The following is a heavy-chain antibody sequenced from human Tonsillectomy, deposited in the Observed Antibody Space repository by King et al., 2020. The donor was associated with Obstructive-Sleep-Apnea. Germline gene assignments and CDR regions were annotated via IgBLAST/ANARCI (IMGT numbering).Heavy chain of an antibody. V-gene: IGHV4-4*02. Sequence: QLQESGPGLVKTSGTLSLTCAVSGGSISSSHWWSWVRQPPGKGLEWIGEIYQSGSTNYNPSLKSRVSISIDKSKHQFSLRLSSVTAADTAVYYCARGTSNSYYYYGMDVWGQGTTVTVSS. D-gene: IGHD4-11*01. CDR3: ARGTSNSYYYYGMDV. CDR1: GGSISSSHW. CDR2: IYQSGST. J-gene: IGHJ6*02.